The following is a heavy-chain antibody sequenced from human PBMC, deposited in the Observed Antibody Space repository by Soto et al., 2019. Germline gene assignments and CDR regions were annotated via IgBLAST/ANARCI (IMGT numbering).Heavy chain of an antibody. V-gene: IGHV3-33*01. CDR3: ARDLKGYFDY. Sequence: QVQLVESGGGVVQPGRSLRLSCAASGFTFSSYSMHWVRQAPGKGLEWVAVIWYDGSNKYYADSVKGRFTISRDNSKNTLYLQMNSLRAEDTAVYYCARDLKGYFDYWGQGTLVTVSS. CDR1: GFTFSSYS. J-gene: IGHJ4*02. D-gene: IGHD3-9*01. CDR2: IWYDGSNK.